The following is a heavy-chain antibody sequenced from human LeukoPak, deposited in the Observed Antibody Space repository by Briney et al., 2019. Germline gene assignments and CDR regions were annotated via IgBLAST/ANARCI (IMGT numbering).Heavy chain of an antibody. Sequence: GASVKVSCKASGYTFTSYGISWVRQAPGQALEWRGWISAYNGKTNYAQKLQGRITMTTDTSTSTAYMELRSLRSDDTAVYYCAREYLSEFMVRGVGEFDYWGQGTLVTVSS. CDR1: GYTFTSYG. CDR3: AREYLSEFMVRGVGEFDY. CDR2: ISAYNGKT. D-gene: IGHD3-10*01. J-gene: IGHJ4*02. V-gene: IGHV1-18*04.